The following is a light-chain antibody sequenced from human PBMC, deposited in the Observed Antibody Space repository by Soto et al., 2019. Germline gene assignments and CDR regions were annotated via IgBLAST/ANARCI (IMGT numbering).Light chain of an antibody. Sequence: DIQMTQSPSSLSASVGDRVTITCRSSQSISTYLNWYQQKPGKAPKLLIYAASSLQSGVPSRFSGSGSGTDFTLTISSLRPEDFATYYYQQSYSTPLTFGGGTKVEIK. CDR1: QSISTY. CDR3: QQSYSTPLT. V-gene: IGKV1-39*01. J-gene: IGKJ4*01. CDR2: AAS.